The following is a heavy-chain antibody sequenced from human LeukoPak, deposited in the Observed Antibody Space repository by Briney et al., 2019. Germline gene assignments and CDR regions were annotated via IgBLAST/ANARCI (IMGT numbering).Heavy chain of an antibody. CDR3: AKSYSSSWYNWFDP. J-gene: IGHJ5*02. CDR2: ISGSGGST. V-gene: IGHV3-23*01. CDR1: GFTFSSYS. Sequence: PGGSLRLSCAASGFTFSSYSMNWVRQAPGKGLEWVSAISGSGGSTYYADSVKGRFTISRDNSKNTLYLQMNSLRAEDTAVYYCAKSYSSSWYNWFDPWGQGTLVTVSS. D-gene: IGHD6-13*01.